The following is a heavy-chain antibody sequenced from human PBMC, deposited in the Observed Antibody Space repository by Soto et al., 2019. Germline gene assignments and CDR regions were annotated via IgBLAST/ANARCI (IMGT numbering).Heavy chain of an antibody. Sequence: QVRLVQSGAEVKKPGASVKVSCKASGYTFTTYTMHWVRQAPGQRLEWMGWINTGNGDTKYSQKFQGRVTITRDASASTAYIDLSRLTSEDTAVYYCARGTPPNHYLGQGTLVTVSS. J-gene: IGHJ4*02. CDR2: INTGNGDT. CDR1: GYTFTTYT. D-gene: IGHD2-8*01. V-gene: IGHV1-3*04. CDR3: ARGTPPNHY.